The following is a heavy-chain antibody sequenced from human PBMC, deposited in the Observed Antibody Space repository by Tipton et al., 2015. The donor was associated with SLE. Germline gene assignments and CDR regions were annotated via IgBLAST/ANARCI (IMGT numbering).Heavy chain of an antibody. CDR1: SDSISSGTYN. CDR2: IFYSGST. V-gene: IGHV4-39*07. Sequence: TLSLTCTVSSDSISSGTYNWGWIRQTPGKGLEWIGNIFYSGSTYYNPSLKSRVTMSVDPSKNQFSLTLMSVTAADTAVYFCARIIAGHGDAFDVWGQGTMVTVSS. CDR3: ARIIAGHGDAFDV. J-gene: IGHJ3*01.